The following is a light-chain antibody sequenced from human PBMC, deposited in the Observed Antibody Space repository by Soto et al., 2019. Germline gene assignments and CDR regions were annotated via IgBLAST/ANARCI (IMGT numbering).Light chain of an antibody. J-gene: IGKJ1*01. Sequence: IQMTQSPSTLSASVGDRVTITCRASQSINSWLAWYQQKPGRAPKLLIYKASSLESGVPSRFSGSGSGTEFTLTSSSLQPDDFATYYCQQYTSYSTFGQGTKVEIK. V-gene: IGKV1-5*03. CDR1: QSINSW. CDR3: QQYTSYST. CDR2: KAS.